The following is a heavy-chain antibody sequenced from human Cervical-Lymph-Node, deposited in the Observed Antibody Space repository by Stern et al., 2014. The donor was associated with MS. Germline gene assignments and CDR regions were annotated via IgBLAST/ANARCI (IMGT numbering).Heavy chain of an antibody. CDR1: GYSMSTYY. Sequence: QVQLVESGPGLVKPSETLSLTCTVSGYSMSTYYLSWIRQTAGQGVELIGRIYTSGNTNYNPSLKSRVTMSIDTSRNQFSLKLKSVTAADMAVYYCARDRGASAGFFDYWGQGTLVTVSS. J-gene: IGHJ4*02. D-gene: IGHD6-13*01. CDR2: IYTSGNT. CDR3: ARDRGASAGFFDY. V-gene: IGHV4-4*07.